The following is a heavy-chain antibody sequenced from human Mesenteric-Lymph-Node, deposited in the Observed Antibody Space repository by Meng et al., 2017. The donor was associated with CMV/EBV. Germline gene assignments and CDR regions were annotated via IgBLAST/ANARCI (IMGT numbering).Heavy chain of an antibody. J-gene: IGHJ5*02. CDR2: IYNSGST. D-gene: IGHD6-13*01. V-gene: IGHV4-61*01. Sequence: SGGSVSSDSYDWSWIRQPPGKGLEWIGYIYNSGSTNYNPSLESRVTISVDTSKNQFSLKLSSVTAADTAVYYCATEHQLVRSNWFDPWGQGTLVTVSS. CDR1: GGSVSSDSYD. CDR3: ATEHQLVRSNWFDP.